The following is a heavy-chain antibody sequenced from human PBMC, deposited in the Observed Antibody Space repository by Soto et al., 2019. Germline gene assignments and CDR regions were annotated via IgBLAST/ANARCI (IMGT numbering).Heavy chain of an antibody. CDR2: ISYDGSNK. V-gene: IGHV3-30-3*01. CDR3: ARPEGYCSGGSCYSGYYFDY. CDR1: GFTFSSYA. Sequence: GGSLRLSCAASGFTFSSYAMHWVRQAPGKGLEWVAVISYDGSNKYYADSVKGRFTISRDNSNNTLYLQMNSLRAEDTAVYYCARPEGYCSGGSCYSGYYFDYWGQGTLVTVSS. D-gene: IGHD2-15*01. J-gene: IGHJ4*02.